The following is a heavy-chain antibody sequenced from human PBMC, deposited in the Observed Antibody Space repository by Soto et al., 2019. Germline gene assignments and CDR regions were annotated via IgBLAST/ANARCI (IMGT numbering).Heavy chain of an antibody. CDR3: ARPVGVEQQLVHDAFDL. CDR1: GGFISSSNCY. J-gene: IGHJ3*01. CDR2: IYHSGST. D-gene: IGHD6-13*01. Sequence: QLQLQESGPGLVKPSETLSLTCTVSGGFISSSNCYWGWIRQPPGKGLAWIGSIYHSGSTYYNPSLKSRVTISVDTSKTQFSLKVNSVTAADTAVYYCARPVGVEQQLVHDAFDLWGQGTMVAVSS. V-gene: IGHV4-39*01.